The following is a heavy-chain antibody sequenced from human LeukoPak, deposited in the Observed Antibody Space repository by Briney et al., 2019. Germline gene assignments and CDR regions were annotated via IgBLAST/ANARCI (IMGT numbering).Heavy chain of an antibody. CDR3: ARERRGYGYGTLDP. CDR2: ISDNGLRT. D-gene: IGHD5-12*01. Sequence: GRSLRLSCVASGIDVNVYEFHWVRQSPGKGLEWVALISDNGLRTEYAESLKGRFTVSRDNSKNTVDLQMNNLRVEDTAVYFCARERRGYGYGTLDPWGQGTLVTVSS. J-gene: IGHJ5*02. V-gene: IGHV3-30*04. CDR1: GIDVNVYE.